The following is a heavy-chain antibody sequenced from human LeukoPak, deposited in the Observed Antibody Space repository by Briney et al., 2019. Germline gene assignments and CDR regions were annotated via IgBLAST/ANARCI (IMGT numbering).Heavy chain of an antibody. Sequence: KAGLSLRLSCGACRFTFSLYYMRWTSQAPGKGLEGVSYINSRSGYTKYADSVEGRFTISRDNAKNSLYLQMNSLRDEDTAVYYCARDWTPSTSYYGMDVWGQGTTVTVSS. V-gene: IGHV3-11*05. CDR2: INSRSGYT. CDR1: RFTFSLYY. CDR3: ARDWTPSTSYYGMDV. J-gene: IGHJ6*02. D-gene: IGHD3/OR15-3a*01.